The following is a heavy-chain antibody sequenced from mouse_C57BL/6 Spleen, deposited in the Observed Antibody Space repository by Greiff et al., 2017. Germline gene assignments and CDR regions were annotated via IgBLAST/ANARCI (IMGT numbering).Heavy chain of an antibody. CDR2: INPSTGGT. Sequence: VQLKESGPELVKPGASVKISCKASGYSFTGYYMNWVKQSPEKSLEWIGEINPSTGGTTYNQKFKAKATLTVDKSSSTAYMQLKSLTSEDSAVYYCARNNYYGSSYYYFDYWGQGTTLTVSS. CDR3: ARNNYYGSSYYYFDY. D-gene: IGHD1-1*01. J-gene: IGHJ2*01. CDR1: GYSFTGYY. V-gene: IGHV1-42*01.